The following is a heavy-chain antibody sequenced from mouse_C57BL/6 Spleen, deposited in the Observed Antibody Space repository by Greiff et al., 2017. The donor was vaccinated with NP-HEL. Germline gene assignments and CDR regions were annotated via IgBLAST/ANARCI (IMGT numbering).Heavy chain of an antibody. CDR3: TSGYYGSSYSD. J-gene: IGHJ2*01. V-gene: IGHV1-15*01. Sequence: QVQLQQSGAELVRPGASVTLSCKASGYTFTDYEMHWVKQTPVHGLEWIGAIDPETGGTAYNQKFKGKAILTADKSSSTAYMELRSLTSEDSAVYYCTSGYYGSSYSDWGQGTTLTVSS. CDR2: IDPETGGT. D-gene: IGHD1-1*01. CDR1: GYTFTDYE.